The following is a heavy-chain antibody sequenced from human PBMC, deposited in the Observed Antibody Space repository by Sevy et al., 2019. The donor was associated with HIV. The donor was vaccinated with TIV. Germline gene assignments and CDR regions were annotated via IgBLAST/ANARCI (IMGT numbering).Heavy chain of an antibody. V-gene: IGHV3-21*01. D-gene: IGHD4-17*01. CDR1: GFTFSSYS. J-gene: IGHJ3*02. CDR3: ARTKGATVTTYDAFDI. CDR2: ISSSSSYI. Sequence: GGSLRLSCAASGFTFSSYSMNWVRQAPGKGLEWVSSISSSSSYIYYADSVKGRFTISRDNAKNSLYLQMNSLRAEDTAVYYCARTKGATVTTYDAFDIWGPGTMVTVSS.